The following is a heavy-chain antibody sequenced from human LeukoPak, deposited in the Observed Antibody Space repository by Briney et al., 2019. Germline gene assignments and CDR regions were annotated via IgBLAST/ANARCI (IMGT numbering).Heavy chain of an antibody. Sequence: PSETLSLTCTVSGGSISSSSYYWGWIRQPPGKGLEWIGYIYYSGSTNYNPSLKSRVTISVDTSKNQFSLKLSSVTAADTAVYYCARECSSTSCSYYFDYWGQGTLVTVSS. D-gene: IGHD2-2*01. CDR1: GGSISSSSYY. J-gene: IGHJ4*02. V-gene: IGHV4-61*01. CDR2: IYYSGST. CDR3: ARECSSTSCSYYFDY.